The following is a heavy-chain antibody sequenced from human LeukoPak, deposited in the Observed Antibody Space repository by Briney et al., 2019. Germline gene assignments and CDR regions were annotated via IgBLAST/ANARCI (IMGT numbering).Heavy chain of an antibody. CDR2: FYTSGNT. D-gene: IGHD5-24*01. J-gene: IGHJ3*02. V-gene: IGHV4-4*09. Sequence: PSETLSLTCSVSGTSITPYSWGWIRQPPGRGLEWIGYFYTSGNTHQNPSLKSRVTMSIDASKNQFSLRLSSMTAADTAVYYCARHRAEMATITDDTFDMWGQGTMVTVSS. CDR3: ARHRAEMATITDDTFDM. CDR1: GTSITPYS.